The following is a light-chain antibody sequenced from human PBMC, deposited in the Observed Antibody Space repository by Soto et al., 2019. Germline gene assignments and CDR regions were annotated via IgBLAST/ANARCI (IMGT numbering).Light chain of an antibody. CDR3: QQSYSPPPT. CDR1: QTVFYGINKKNY. CDR2: WAS. Sequence: DIVMTQSPDSLAVSLGERATMHCKSSQTVFYGINKKNYLAWYQHKPGQPPKLLIYWASTRESGVPDRFSGSGSGTDFTLTINSLQAEDVAVYYCQQSYSPPPTFGGGTKVEIK. V-gene: IGKV4-1*01. J-gene: IGKJ4*01.